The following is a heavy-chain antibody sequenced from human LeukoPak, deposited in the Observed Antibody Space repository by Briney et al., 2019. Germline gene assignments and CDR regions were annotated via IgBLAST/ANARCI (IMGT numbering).Heavy chain of an antibody. V-gene: IGHV3-30-3*01. CDR3: ARDAPGIAAAGRVGYFDY. Sequence: GRSLRLSCAASGFTFSSYAMHWVRQAPGKGLEWVAVISYDGSNKYYADSVKGRFTISRDNFKNTLYLQMNSLRAEDTAVYYCARDAPGIAAAGRVGYFDYWGQGTLVTVSS. J-gene: IGHJ4*02. CDR2: ISYDGSNK. CDR1: GFTFSSYA. D-gene: IGHD6-13*01.